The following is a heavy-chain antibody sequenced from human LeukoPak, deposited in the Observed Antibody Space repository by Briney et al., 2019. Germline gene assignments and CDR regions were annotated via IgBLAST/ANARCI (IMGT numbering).Heavy chain of an antibody. J-gene: IGHJ4*02. CDR1: XFTXXSXX. V-gene: IGHV3-23*01. Sequence: AAXXFTXXSXXMSXVXXXXXXXXXXXXXISGSGGSTYYADSVKGRFTISRDNSKNTLYLQMNSLRAEDAAVYYCAKDGNMVRGVPGYWGQGTLVTVSS. D-gene: IGHD3-10*01. CDR2: ISGSGGST. CDR3: AKDGNMVRGVPGY.